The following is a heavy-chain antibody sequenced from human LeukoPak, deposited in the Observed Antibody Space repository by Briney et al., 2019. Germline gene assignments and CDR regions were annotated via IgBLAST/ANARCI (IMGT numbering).Heavy chain of an antibody. J-gene: IGHJ3*02. CDR2: INHSGST. CDR1: GGSISSYY. V-gene: IGHV4-34*01. D-gene: IGHD3-10*01. Sequence: SETLSLTCTVSGGSISSYYWSWIRQPPGKGLEWIGEINHSGSTNYNPSLKSRVTISVDTSKNQFSLKLSSVTAADTAVYYCARGSRITMVRGVPGRGAFDIWGQGTMVTVYS. CDR3: ARGSRITMVRGVPGRGAFDI.